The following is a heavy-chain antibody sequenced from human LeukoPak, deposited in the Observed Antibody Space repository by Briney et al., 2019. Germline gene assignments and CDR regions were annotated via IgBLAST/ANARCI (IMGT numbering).Heavy chain of an antibody. CDR2: ITGSGGYT. J-gene: IGHJ4*02. CDR1: GFTFSTYA. V-gene: IGHV3-23*01. D-gene: IGHD5-18*01. CDR3: AKEVAQLWDIDY. Sequence: GGSLRLSCAASGFTFSTYAMSWVRQAPGKGLDWVSAITGSGGYTYYADSVKGRFTISRDNSKNTLYLQMNSLRAEDTAVYYCAKEVAQLWDIDYWGQGTLVTVSS.